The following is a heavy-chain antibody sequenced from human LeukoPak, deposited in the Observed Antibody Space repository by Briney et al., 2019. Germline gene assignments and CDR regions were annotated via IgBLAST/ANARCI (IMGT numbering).Heavy chain of an antibody. Sequence: GGSLRLSCAASGFIFSSYEMNWVRQAPGKGLEWVSYISTSGSPIYYGNSVKGRFTISRDNAKNSLYLQMNSVRAEDTALYYCARRGFYDTSGYLFDHWGQGTLVTVSS. CDR3: ARRGFYDTSGYLFDH. D-gene: IGHD3-22*01. J-gene: IGHJ4*02. CDR1: GFIFSSYE. CDR2: ISTSGSPI. V-gene: IGHV3-48*03.